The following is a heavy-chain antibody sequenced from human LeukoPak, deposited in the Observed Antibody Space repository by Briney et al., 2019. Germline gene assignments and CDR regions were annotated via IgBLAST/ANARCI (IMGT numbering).Heavy chain of an antibody. J-gene: IGHJ4*02. CDR3: ARDAEQWLGSHYFDY. D-gene: IGHD6-19*01. Sequence: GGSLRLSCAASGFTFSDYYMGWIRQAPGKGLEWVSYISSSGSTIYYADSVKGRFTISRDNAKNSLYLQMNSLRAEDTAVYYCARDAEQWLGSHYFDYWGQGTLVTVSS. CDR2: ISSSGSTI. V-gene: IGHV3-11*01. CDR1: GFTFSDYY.